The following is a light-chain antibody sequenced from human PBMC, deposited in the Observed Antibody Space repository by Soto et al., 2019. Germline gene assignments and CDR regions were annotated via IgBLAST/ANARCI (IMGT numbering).Light chain of an antibody. Sequence: SVLTQPPSVSAAPGRKVTSSCSGSSSNIGGNSVSWYQQLPGTAPKLLIYDDNKRPSGIPDLFSGSKSGTSATLGITGFQTGDEADYYCGSWDSSLSAYVFGTGTKVTVL. J-gene: IGLJ1*01. CDR1: SSNIGGNS. CDR2: DDN. CDR3: GSWDSSLSAYV. V-gene: IGLV1-51*01.